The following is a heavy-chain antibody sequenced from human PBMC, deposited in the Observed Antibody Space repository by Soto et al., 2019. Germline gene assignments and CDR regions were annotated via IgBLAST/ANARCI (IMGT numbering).Heavy chain of an antibody. J-gene: IGHJ6*02. CDR3: VMDIVVVPAAPAPYGMDV. CDR2: INPNSGGT. D-gene: IGHD2-2*03. V-gene: IGHV1-2*02. Sequence: ASVKVSCKASGYTFTGYYMHWVRQAPGQGLEWMGWINPNSGGTNYAQKFQGRVTMTRDTSISTAYMELSRLRSDDTAVYYCVMDIVVVPAAPAPYGMDVPGHEPRVSVSS. CDR1: GYTFTGYY.